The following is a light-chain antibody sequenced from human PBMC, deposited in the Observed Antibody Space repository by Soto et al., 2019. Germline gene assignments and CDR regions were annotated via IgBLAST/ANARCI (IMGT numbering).Light chain of an antibody. Sequence: QSALTQPASVSGSPGQSITISCSGTSSDVGSYNLVSWYQQHPGKAPKLMIYEVDKRPSGVSNRFSGSKSGNTASLTISGLQAEDETDYYCCSYAGGSTGVFGGGTKVTVL. CDR3: CSYAGGSTGV. CDR1: SSDVGSYNL. V-gene: IGLV2-23*02. J-gene: IGLJ3*02. CDR2: EVD.